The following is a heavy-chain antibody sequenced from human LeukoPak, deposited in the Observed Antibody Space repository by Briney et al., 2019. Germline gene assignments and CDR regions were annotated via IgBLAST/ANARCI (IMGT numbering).Heavy chain of an antibody. D-gene: IGHD1-26*01. V-gene: IGHV2-5*01. CDR3: ARRGGSDGSYRDAFDI. Sequence: SGPTLVKPTQTLTLTCTFSGFSLSTAGVGVGWIRQPPGKALEWLALIYWSDDERYRPSLKSRLTITKDSSKNQVDLMMTHMDPVDTGTYFCARRGGSDGSYRDAFDIWGQGTMVTVS. CDR1: GFSLSTAGVG. CDR2: IYWSDDE. J-gene: IGHJ3*02.